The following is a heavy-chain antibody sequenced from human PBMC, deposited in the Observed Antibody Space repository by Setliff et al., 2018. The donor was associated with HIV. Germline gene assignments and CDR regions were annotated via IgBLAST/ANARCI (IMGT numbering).Heavy chain of an antibody. CDR2: IYHSGST. V-gene: IGHV4-38-2*02. D-gene: IGHD3-10*01. CDR1: GYSISSGYY. CDR3: ARDYYGPGSYFILDY. J-gene: IGHJ4*02. Sequence: LSLTCTVSGYSISSGYYWGWIRQPPGKGLEWIGSIYHSGSTYYNPSLKSRVTISVDTSKNQFSLKLSSVTAADTAVYYCARDYYGPGSYFILDYWGPGTLVTVSS.